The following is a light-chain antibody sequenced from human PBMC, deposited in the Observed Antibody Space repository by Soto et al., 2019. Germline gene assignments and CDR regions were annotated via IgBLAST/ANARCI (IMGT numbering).Light chain of an antibody. Sequence: EIVLTQSPATLLLSPGERATLSXRPSQSVGDYLTRYQQQPGXAPSXXXYDXSNRATGSPARLSGSGSGTDFTLTISSLQPEDFATYYCQQSYSTTLTFGGGTKVDIK. V-gene: IGKV3-11*01. CDR1: QSVGDY. CDR3: QQSYSTTLT. J-gene: IGKJ4*02. CDR2: DXS.